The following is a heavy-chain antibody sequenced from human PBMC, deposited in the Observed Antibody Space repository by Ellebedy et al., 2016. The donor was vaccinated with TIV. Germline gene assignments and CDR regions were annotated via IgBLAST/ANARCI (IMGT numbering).Heavy chain of an antibody. CDR3: ARGRPNGMDV. J-gene: IGHJ6*02. Sequence: GESLKISCEASGFTFSSYWRCWVRQAPGKGMVWVSRISSDGSSTIYADSVKGRFTISRDNAKNTLYLQMNSLRGEDTDVYYCARGRPNGMDVWGQGTTVTVSS. CDR1: GFTFSSYW. V-gene: IGHV3-74*01. CDR2: ISSDGSST.